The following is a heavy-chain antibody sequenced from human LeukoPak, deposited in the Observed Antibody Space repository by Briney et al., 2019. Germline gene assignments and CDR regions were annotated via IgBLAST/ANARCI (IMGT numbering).Heavy chain of an antibody. J-gene: IGHJ4*02. CDR2: IYYSGTT. CDR1: GGSISSYY. D-gene: IGHD6-19*01. CDR3: ARDSLAVGLFDY. V-gene: IGHV4-59*12. Sequence: SETLSLTCTVSGGSISSYYWSWIRQPPGKGLEWIGYIYYSGTTNYNPSLKSRVTISVDKSKNQFPLKLSSVTAADTAVYYCARDSLAVGLFDYWGQGTLVTVSS.